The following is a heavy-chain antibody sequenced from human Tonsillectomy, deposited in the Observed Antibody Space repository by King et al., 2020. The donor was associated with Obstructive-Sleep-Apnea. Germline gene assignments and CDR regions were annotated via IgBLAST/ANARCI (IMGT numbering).Heavy chain of an antibody. CDR3: ARDYGDYEKRAFDI. CDR2: IYYSGST. D-gene: IGHD4-17*01. V-gene: IGHV4-31*03. J-gene: IGHJ3*02. CDR1: GGSISSGGYY. Sequence: VQLQESGPGLVKPSQTLSLTCTVSGGSISSGGYYWSWIRQHPWKVLEWIGYIYYSGSTFYNPSLKSRVIISVFTSENQFSLRLSSVTAADTAVYYCARDYGDYEKRAFDIWGQGTLVTVSS.